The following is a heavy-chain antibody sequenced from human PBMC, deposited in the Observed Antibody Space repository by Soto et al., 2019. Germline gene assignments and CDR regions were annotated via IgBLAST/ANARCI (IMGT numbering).Heavy chain of an antibody. CDR3: ARLVYSRPFDY. D-gene: IGHD4-4*01. CDR1: GGSISSSSYY. V-gene: IGHV4-39*01. Sequence: SETLSLTCTVSGGSISSSSYYWGWIRQPPGKGLEWIGSIYYSGSTYYNPSLKSRVTISVDTSKNQFSLKLSSVTAADTAVYYCARLVYSRPFDYWGQGTLVTVYS. CDR2: IYYSGST. J-gene: IGHJ4*02.